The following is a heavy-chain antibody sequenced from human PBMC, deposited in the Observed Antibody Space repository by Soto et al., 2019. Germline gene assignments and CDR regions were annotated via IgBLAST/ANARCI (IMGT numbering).Heavy chain of an antibody. Sequence: LRLSCAASGFTFSNAWMSWVRQAPGKGLEWVGRIKSKTDGGTTDYAAPVKGRFTISRDDSKNTLYLQMNSLKTEDTAVYYCTTAVYCSGGSCYPTPQYYYGMDVWGQGTTVTVSS. CDR3: TTAVYCSGGSCYPTPQYYYGMDV. D-gene: IGHD2-15*01. CDR1: GFTFSNAW. CDR2: IKSKTDGGTT. J-gene: IGHJ6*02. V-gene: IGHV3-15*01.